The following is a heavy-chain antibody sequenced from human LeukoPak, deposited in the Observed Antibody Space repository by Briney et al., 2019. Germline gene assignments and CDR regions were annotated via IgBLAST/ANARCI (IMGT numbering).Heavy chain of an antibody. CDR1: GGSISSSSYY. CDR3: ARERSYYAFDI. J-gene: IGHJ3*02. V-gene: IGHV4-39*07. Sequence: KPSETLSLTCTVSGGSISSSSYYWGWIRQPPGKGLEWIGSIYYSGSTYYNPSLKSRVTISVDTSKNQFSLKLSSVTAADTAVYYCARERSYYAFDIWGQGTMVTVSS. D-gene: IGHD1-26*01. CDR2: IYYSGST.